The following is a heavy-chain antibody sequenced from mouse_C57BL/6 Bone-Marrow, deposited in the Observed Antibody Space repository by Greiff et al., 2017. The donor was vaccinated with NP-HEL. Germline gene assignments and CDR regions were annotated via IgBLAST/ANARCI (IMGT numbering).Heavy chain of an antibody. V-gene: IGHV1-4*01. D-gene: IGHD1-1*01. Sequence: VQLQQSGAELARPGASVKLSCKASGYTFTSYTMHWVKQRPGQGLEWIGYINPSSGYTKYNQKFKDKATLTADKSSSTAYMQLSSLTSEDAAVYYCAHLLTVVARAYWGQGTLVTVSA. J-gene: IGHJ3*01. CDR2: INPSSGYT. CDR3: AHLLTVVARAY. CDR1: GYTFTSYT.